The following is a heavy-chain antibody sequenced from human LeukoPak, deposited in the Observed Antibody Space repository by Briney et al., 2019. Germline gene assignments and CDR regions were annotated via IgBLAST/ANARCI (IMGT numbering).Heavy chain of an antibody. V-gene: IGHV3-48*03. CDR3: TTAGAY. CDR2: ISSSGRTI. CDR1: GFTFISYE. D-gene: IGHD3-10*01. J-gene: IGHJ4*02. Sequence: GGSLRLSCAASGFTFISYEMNWVRQAPGKGLEWVSYISSSGRTIYYVDSVKGRFTISRDNAKNSLYLQMNSLRAEDTAVYYCTTAGAYWGQGTLVTVSS.